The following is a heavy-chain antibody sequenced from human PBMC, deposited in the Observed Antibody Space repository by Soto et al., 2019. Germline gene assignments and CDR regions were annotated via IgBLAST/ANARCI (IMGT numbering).Heavy chain of an antibody. CDR3: GYSGGILTGWFDP. V-gene: IGHV1-2*04. J-gene: IGHJ5*02. Sequence: ASVKVSCKASGYTFTGYYMHWVRQAPGQGLEWMGWINPNSGGTNYAQKFQGWVTMTRDTSISTAYMELSRLRSDDTAVYYCGYSGGILTGWFDPWGQGTLVTVSS. D-gene: IGHD1-26*01. CDR1: GYTFTGYY. CDR2: INPNSGGT.